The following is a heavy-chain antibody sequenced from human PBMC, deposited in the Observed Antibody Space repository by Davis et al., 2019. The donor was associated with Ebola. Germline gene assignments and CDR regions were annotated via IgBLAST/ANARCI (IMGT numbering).Heavy chain of an antibody. CDR1: GFTFSSYS. Sequence: PGGSLRLSCAASGFTFSSYSMNWVRQAPGKGLEWVSSISSSSSYIYYADSVKGRFTISRDNAKNSLYLQMNSLRAEDTAVYYCAREDWLEAGAFDIWGQGTMVTVSS. CDR2: ISSSSSYI. D-gene: IGHD3/OR15-3a*01. J-gene: IGHJ3*02. V-gene: IGHV3-21*01. CDR3: AREDWLEAGAFDI.